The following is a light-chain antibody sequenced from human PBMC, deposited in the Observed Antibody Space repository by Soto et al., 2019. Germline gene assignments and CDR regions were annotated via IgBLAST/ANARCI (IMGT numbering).Light chain of an antibody. CDR1: QGIGSA. J-gene: IGKJ4*01. Sequence: AIQLTQSPSSLSASVGDRVSITCRPSQGIGSALAWYQLKPGAAPALLIYDASTLESGVPSRFSGSRSGADFTLTISSLQPEDFATYYCQNFRSSAISFGGGTKVDIK. CDR2: DAS. V-gene: IGKV1-13*02. CDR3: QNFRSSAIS.